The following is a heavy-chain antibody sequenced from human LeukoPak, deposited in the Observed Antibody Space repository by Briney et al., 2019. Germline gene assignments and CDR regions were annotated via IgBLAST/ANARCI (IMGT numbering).Heavy chain of an antibody. CDR3: AREVGYCSGGSCYSYFDY. Sequence: SETLSLTCTVSGGSISSYYWSWIRQPPGKGLEWIGYIYYSGSTNYNASLTNRVTISVDTSKNQFSLKLSSVTAADTAVYYCAREVGYCSGGSCYSYFDYWGQETLVTVSS. CDR1: GGSISSYY. V-gene: IGHV4-59*01. J-gene: IGHJ4*02. CDR2: IYYSGST. D-gene: IGHD2-15*01.